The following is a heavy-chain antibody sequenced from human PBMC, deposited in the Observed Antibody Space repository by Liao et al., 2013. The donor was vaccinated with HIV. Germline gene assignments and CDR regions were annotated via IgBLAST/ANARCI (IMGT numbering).Heavy chain of an antibody. J-gene: IGHJ6*03. CDR2: VNHSGST. D-gene: IGHD2-21*02. CDR1: GGSFSDYY. CDR3: ARVGMTTITGYYYYIDV. Sequence: QVQLQQWGAGLLKPSETLSLTCAVYGGSFSDYYWSWIRQPPREGAWSGLGKVNHSGSTNYNPSLKSRVTISVDTSKNQFSLRLNSVTAADTAVYFCARVGMTTITGYYYYIDVWGKGTTVTVSS. V-gene: IGHV4-34*01.